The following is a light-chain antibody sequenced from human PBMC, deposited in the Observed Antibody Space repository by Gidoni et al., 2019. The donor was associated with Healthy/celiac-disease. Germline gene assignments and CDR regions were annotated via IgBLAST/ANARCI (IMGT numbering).Light chain of an antibody. J-gene: IGKJ4*01. Sequence: EIVLTQSPATLSLSPGERATLSCRASQSVSSYLAWYQQKPGQAPRLLIYDASNRATGIPARFSGSVSGTDFTLTISSLEPEDFAVYYCQQRSNWPRALTFGGGTKVEI. CDR3: QQRSNWPRALT. V-gene: IGKV3-11*01. CDR2: DAS. CDR1: QSVSSY.